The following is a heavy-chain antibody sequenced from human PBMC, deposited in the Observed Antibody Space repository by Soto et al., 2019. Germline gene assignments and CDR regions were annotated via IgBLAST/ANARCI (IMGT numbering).Heavy chain of an antibody. D-gene: IGHD3-3*01. CDR3: ARDTIFGVVENFDY. CDR1: GGSVSSGNYY. J-gene: IGHJ4*02. Sequence: NPSETLSLTCTVSGGSVSSGNYYWSWIRQPPGKGLEWIGYIYYSGSTIYNPSLKSRVTISVDTAKNQFSLKLNSVTAADTAVYYSARDTIFGVVENFDYWGQGTLVTVS. CDR2: IYYSGST. V-gene: IGHV4-61*01.